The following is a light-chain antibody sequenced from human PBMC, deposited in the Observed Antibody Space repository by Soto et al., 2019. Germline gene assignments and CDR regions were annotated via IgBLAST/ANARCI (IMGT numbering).Light chain of an antibody. CDR2: DAS. V-gene: IGKV3-15*01. CDR3: QQYHHWPPIP. CDR1: QSVSSY. Sequence: EIVLTQSPATLSLSPGERATLSCRASQSVSSYLAWYQQKPGQAPRLLIYDASTRATDIPARFSGSGSGTEFTLTISSLQSEDFAVYYCQQYHHWPPIPFGQGTRPEIK. J-gene: IGKJ5*01.